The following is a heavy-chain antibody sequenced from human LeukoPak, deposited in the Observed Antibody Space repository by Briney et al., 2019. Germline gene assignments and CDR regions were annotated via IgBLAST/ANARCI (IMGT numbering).Heavy chain of an antibody. CDR1: GYTFTSYG. J-gene: IGHJ4*02. Sequence: ASVKVSCNASGYTFTSYGISWVRQAPGQGLEWMGWISAYNGNTNYAQKLQGRATKTTGTYTSKAYMELGSLRSDHAAGYLLSRDFVFGNSFDYWGQGTLVTVSS. CDR3: SRDFVFGNSFDY. V-gene: IGHV1-18*01. CDR2: ISAYNGNT. D-gene: IGHD4-23*01.